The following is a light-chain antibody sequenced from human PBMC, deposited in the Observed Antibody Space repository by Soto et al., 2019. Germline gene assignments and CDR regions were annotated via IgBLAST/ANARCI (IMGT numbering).Light chain of an antibody. CDR2: DVS. CDR3: LQDYSFPWT. J-gene: IGKJ1*01. V-gene: IGKV1-5*01. CDR1: QTISTW. Sequence: DIQMPKYPSTLSESVRDTVTITCRASQTISTWLAWYQQKPGKAPKLLIYDVSTLNGGVPSRFSGSGSGTDFTLTISSLQPEDFATYYCLQDYSFPWTVGQGTKVDIK.